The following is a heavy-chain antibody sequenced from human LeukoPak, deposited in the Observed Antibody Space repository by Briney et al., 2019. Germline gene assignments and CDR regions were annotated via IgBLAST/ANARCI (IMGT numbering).Heavy chain of an antibody. CDR3: ATSGGFNSPRHY. V-gene: IGHV4-59*01. Sequence: SETLSLTCTVSGGSIGRYFWAWIRQPPGKGLEWIGYVCYNGTTNYNPSLRNRVAISIDTSKNQFSLKLNSATAADTAVYYCATSGGFNSPRHYWGQGTLVTVSS. CDR1: GGSIGRYF. CDR2: VCYNGTT. J-gene: IGHJ4*02. D-gene: IGHD3-16*01.